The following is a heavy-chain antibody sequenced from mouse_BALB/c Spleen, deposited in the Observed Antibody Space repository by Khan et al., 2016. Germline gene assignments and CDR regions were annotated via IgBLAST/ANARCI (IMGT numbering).Heavy chain of an antibody. V-gene: IGHV5-6-4*01. D-gene: IGHD2-3*01. CDR1: GFTFSSYT. CDR3: TRYHGSYVDY. Sequence: EVELVESGGGLVKPGGSMKLSCAASGFTFSSYTMSWVRQTPEKRLEWVATISSGGSYTYYPDSVKGRLTISRDNAKNTLYLQMSSLKSEDTAMYYCTRYHGSYVDYWGQGTTLTVSS. CDR2: ISSGGSYT. J-gene: IGHJ2*01.